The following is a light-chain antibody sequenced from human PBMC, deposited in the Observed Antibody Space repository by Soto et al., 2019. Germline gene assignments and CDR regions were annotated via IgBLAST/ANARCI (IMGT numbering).Light chain of an antibody. V-gene: IGKV3-15*01. CDR1: QSVSSN. Sequence: EIVMTQSPATLSVSPGERAALSCRASQSVSSNLAWYQQKPGQAPRLLIYDASTRATGIPARFSGSGSGTEFTLTISSLQSEDFAVYYCQHYHNWPITSGQGTRLEIK. J-gene: IGKJ5*01. CDR3: QHYHNWPIT. CDR2: DAS.